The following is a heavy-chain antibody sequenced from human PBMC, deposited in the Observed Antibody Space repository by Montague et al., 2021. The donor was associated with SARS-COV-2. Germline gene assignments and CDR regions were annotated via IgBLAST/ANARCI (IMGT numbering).Heavy chain of an antibody. D-gene: IGHD6-13*01. CDR3: AHRDSGRIAAAGLDY. Sequence: PALVKPTQTLTLICSFSGFSLDTRGAAVAWIRQPPGKALEWVGSIYWDDDKRYSPSLKSRLTITKDTSKNQVVLTMTNMDPVDTATYYCAHRDSGRIAAAGLDYWGQGTLVTVSS. V-gene: IGHV2-5*02. CDR2: IYWDDDK. CDR1: GFSLDTRGAA. J-gene: IGHJ4*02.